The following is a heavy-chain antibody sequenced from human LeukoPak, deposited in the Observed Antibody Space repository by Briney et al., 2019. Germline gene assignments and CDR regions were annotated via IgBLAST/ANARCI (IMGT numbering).Heavy chain of an antibody. Sequence: GGSLRLSCAASGFTFSSYSMNWVRQAPGEGLEWVSYISSLSGTIYYADSVKGRFTISRDNSKNTLYLQMNSLRAEDTAVYYCAKAGTIFGVINPFYFYYMDVWGKGTTVTVSS. CDR1: GFTFSSYS. V-gene: IGHV3-48*01. D-gene: IGHD3-3*01. J-gene: IGHJ6*03. CDR2: ISSLSGTI. CDR3: AKAGTIFGVINPFYFYYMDV.